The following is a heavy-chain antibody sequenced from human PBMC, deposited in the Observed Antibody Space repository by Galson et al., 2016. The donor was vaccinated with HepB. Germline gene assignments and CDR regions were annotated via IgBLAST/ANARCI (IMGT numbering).Heavy chain of an antibody. Sequence: ETLSLTCAVYGGSLSGYYWSWIRQSPGKGLEWIGEINHSGSSNYNSSLKSRVTISVDTSKNQLSLKLSSVTAADTAVYYCARDVASGGMDVWGQGTTVTVSS. CDR1: GGSLSGYY. D-gene: IGHD6-25*01. CDR2: INHSGSS. CDR3: ARDVASGGMDV. J-gene: IGHJ6*02. V-gene: IGHV4-34*01.